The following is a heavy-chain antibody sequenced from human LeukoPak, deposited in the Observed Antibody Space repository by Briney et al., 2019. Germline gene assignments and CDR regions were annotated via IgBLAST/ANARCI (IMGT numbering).Heavy chain of an antibody. V-gene: IGHV1-69*13. Sequence: SVKVSCKSSGGIFSSNAISWVRQAPGQGLEWMGGIIPIFGSANYAQKFQGRVTITADESTSTAYMELSSLRSEDTAVYYCAFARPGIAAAGTWFDPWGQGTLVTVSS. J-gene: IGHJ5*02. CDR1: GGIFSSNA. CDR3: AFARPGIAAAGTWFDP. CDR2: IIPIFGSA. D-gene: IGHD6-13*01.